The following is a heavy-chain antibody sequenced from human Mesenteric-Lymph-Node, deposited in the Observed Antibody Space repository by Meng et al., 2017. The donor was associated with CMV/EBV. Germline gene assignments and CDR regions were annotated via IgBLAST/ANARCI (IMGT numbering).Heavy chain of an antibody. V-gene: IGHV4-4*02. CDR2: IWHSGST. CDR3: ARGTVDVDFDY. J-gene: IGHJ4*02. Sequence: LTSAGAGGASNSSNWWNWVRQSPGKGLEWIGEIWHSGSTNYSPSLKSRVTMSVDKSTNQFFLKLTSVTAADTAVYYCARGTVDVDFDYWGQGTLVTVSS. CDR1: GGASNSSNW. D-gene: IGHD2-2*03.